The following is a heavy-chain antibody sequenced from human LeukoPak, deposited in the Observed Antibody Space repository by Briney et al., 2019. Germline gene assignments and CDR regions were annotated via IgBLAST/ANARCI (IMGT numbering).Heavy chain of an antibody. CDR2: ISTSSSMI. V-gene: IGHV3-48*01. Sequence: GGSLRLSCAASGFMFSSYSMIWVRQAPGKGLEWVSFISTSSSMIYYADSVKGRFTISRDNAKNSLYLQMNSLRVEDTAVYYCVRGDPNYWGQGTLVTVSS. CDR3: VRGDPNY. CDR1: GFMFSSYS. J-gene: IGHJ4*02. D-gene: IGHD2-21*02.